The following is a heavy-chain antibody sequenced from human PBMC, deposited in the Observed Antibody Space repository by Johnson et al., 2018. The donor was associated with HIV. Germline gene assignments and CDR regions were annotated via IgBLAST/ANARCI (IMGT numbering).Heavy chain of an antibody. V-gene: IGHV3-66*01. J-gene: IGHJ3*02. CDR3: ARDPDI. CDR2: IFSCGSI. Sequence: EVQLVESGGDLVQPGGSLRLSCGASGFSFRSHWMSWVRQAPGKGLEWVSVIFSCGSIYYADSVKGRFSISRDNAKNSLYLQMNSLRAEDTAVYYCARDPDIWGQGTMVTVSS. CDR1: GFSFRSHW.